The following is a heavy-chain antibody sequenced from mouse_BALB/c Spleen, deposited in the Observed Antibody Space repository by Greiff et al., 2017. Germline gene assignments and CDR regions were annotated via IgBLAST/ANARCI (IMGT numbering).Heavy chain of an antibody. J-gene: IGHJ2*01. V-gene: IGHV5-12-2*01. CDR3: ARRGDYFDY. CDR1: GFTFSSYT. CDR2: ISNGGGST. Sequence: EVKVVESGGGLVQPGGSLKLSCAASGFTFSSYTMSWVRQTPEKRLEWVAYISNGGGSTYYPDTVKGRFTISRDNAKNTLYLQMSSLKSEDTAMYYCARRGDYFDYWGQGTTLTVSS.